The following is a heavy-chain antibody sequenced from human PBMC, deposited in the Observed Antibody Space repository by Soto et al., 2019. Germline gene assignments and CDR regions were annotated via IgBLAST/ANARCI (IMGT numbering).Heavy chain of an antibody. Sequence: GGSLRLSCAASGFTFSSYAMSWVRQAPGKGLEWVSAISGSGGSTYYADSVKGRFTISRDNSKNTLYLQMNSLRAEDTAVYYCTVILTGYYTNFDYWGQGTLVTVSS. CDR2: ISGSGGST. CDR3: TVILTGYYTNFDY. D-gene: IGHD3-9*01. V-gene: IGHV3-23*01. J-gene: IGHJ4*02. CDR1: GFTFSSYA.